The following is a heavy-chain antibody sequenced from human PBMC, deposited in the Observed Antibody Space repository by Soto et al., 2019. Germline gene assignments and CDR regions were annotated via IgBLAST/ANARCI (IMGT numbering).Heavy chain of an antibody. J-gene: IGHJ4*02. D-gene: IGHD3-3*01. CDR2: IKTKTDGETT. Sequence: EVQLVESGGALVKPGGSLRLSCAASGFTFSRAYMNWVRQAPGKGLEWVGRIKTKTDGETTDYAAPVKGRFFISRDDSKNTLFLHMESLKTEDTGVYFCFTYAPWSGYSSDDYWGRGTLVTVSS. CDR1: GFTFSRAY. V-gene: IGHV3-15*02. CDR3: FTYAPWSGYSSDDY.